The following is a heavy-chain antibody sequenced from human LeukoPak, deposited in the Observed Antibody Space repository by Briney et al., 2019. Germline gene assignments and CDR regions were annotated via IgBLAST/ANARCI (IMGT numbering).Heavy chain of an antibody. CDR2: INHSGST. D-gene: IGHD3-3*01. J-gene: IGHJ6*02. CDR1: GGSFSGYY. Sequence: SETLSLTCAVYGGSFSGYYWSWIRQPPGKGLEWIGEINHSGSTNYNPSLKSRVTISVDTSKNQFSLKPSSVTAADTAVYYCQLDFWSGYYALEYGMDVWGQGTTINVSS. CDR3: QLDFWSGYYALEYGMDV. V-gene: IGHV4-34*01.